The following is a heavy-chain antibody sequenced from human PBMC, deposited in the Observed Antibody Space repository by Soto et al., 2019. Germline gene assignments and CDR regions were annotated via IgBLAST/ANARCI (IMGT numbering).Heavy chain of an antibody. CDR2: IDPSDSYT. CDR1: GYSFTSYW. D-gene: IGHD3-3*01. V-gene: IGHV5-10-1*01. CDR3: ARQSYDFWSGYPSYGMDV. J-gene: IGHJ6*02. Sequence: PGESLKISCKGSGYSFTSYWISWVRQMPGEGLEWMGRIDPSDSYTNYSPSFQGHVTISADKSISTAYLQWSSLKASDTAMYYCARQSYDFWSGYPSYGMDVWGQGTTVTVSS.